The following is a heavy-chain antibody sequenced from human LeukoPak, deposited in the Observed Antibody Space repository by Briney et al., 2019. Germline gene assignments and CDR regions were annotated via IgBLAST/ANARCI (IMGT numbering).Heavy chain of an antibody. J-gene: IGHJ4*02. CDR2: INPNSGGT. CDR3: ARLYGGGLLWFGEQTNYFDY. Sequence: ASVKVSCKASGYTFIDNYLHWVRQAPGQGLEWMGWINPNSGGTNFAQKFQGRVTMTRDTSISTAYMELSRLRSDDTAVYYCARLYGGGLLWFGEQTNYFDYWGQGTLVTVSS. D-gene: IGHD3-10*01. V-gene: IGHV1-2*02. CDR1: GYTFIDNY.